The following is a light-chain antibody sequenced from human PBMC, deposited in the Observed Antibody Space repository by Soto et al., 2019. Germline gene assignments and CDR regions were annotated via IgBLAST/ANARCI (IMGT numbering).Light chain of an antibody. V-gene: IGLV1-40*01. J-gene: IGLJ3*02. CDR3: QSYDRSLGGWV. CDR2: GNI. CDR1: SSNIGAGYD. Sequence: QSVLTQPPSVSGAPGQRVTISCTGSSSNIGAGYDVHWYQQLPGTAPKLLIYGNINRPSGVPDRFSGSKSGTSASLAITGLQAEDEADYYCQSYDRSLGGWVFGGGTKL.